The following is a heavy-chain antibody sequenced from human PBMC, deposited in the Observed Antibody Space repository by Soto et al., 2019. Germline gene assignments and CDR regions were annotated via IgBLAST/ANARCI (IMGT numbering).Heavy chain of an antibody. D-gene: IGHD3-22*01. CDR3: ARVHLYYDSSGVYPGWFDP. J-gene: IGHJ5*02. CDR2: IYYSGST. V-gene: IGHV4-59*01. Sequence: PSETLSLTCTVSGGSISSYYWSWIRQPPGKGLEWIGYIYYSGSTNYNPSLKSRVTISVDTSKNQFSLKLSSVTAADTAVYYCARVHLYYDSSGVYPGWFDPWGQGTLVTVSS. CDR1: GGSISSYY.